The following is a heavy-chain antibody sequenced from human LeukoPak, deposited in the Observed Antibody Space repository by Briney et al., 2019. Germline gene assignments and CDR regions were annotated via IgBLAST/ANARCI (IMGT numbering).Heavy chain of an antibody. Sequence: ASVKVSCKTSGYRFSGYYMHWVRQAPGQGLEWMGWINPNSGATNYAQNFQGWVTMTRDTSVNTGYMELRRLTSDDTAVYYCARGILEWADAFHIWGQGTMVTVSS. V-gene: IGHV1-2*04. CDR1: GYRFSGYY. CDR2: INPNSGAT. D-gene: IGHD3-3*01. J-gene: IGHJ3*02. CDR3: ARGILEWADAFHI.